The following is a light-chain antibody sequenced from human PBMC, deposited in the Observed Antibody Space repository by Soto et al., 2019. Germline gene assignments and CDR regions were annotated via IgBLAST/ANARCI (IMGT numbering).Light chain of an antibody. J-gene: IGLJ2*01. CDR3: SSYSSSSTLMI. CDR1: TSDIGAYNY. Sequence: QSALAQAASVSGSPGQSITISCTGTTSDIGAYNYVSWYQHHPGKAPKVMIYDVSNRPSGVSIRFSGSKSGTTASLTISGLRAEDEADYYCSSYSSSSTLMIFGGGTKLT. CDR2: DVS. V-gene: IGLV2-14*03.